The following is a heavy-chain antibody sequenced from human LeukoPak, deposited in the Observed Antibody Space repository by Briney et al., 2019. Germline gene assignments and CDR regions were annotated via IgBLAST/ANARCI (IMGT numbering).Heavy chain of an antibody. CDR1: GYSFTSYW. CDR3: ATSTTGYAFDF. D-gene: IGHD1-1*01. V-gene: IGHV5-51*01. CDR2: IYAGDSDT. J-gene: IGHJ3*01. Sequence: GESLKISCKGSGYSFTSYWIGWVRQMPGKGLEWMGIIYAGDSDTKYRQSLQGQVTISVDKSITTAYLQWSSLKASDTAMYYCATSTTGYAFDFWGQGTMLYVSS.